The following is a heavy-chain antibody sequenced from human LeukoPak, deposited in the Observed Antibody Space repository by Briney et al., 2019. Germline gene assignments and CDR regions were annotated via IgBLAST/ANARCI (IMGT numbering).Heavy chain of an antibody. CDR1: GVSISSGDSY. D-gene: IGHD6-13*01. V-gene: IGHV4-30-4*01. CDR2: IYYSGST. J-gene: IGHJ5*02. Sequence: PSQSLSLTCTVSGVSISSGDSYWSWIRQPPGKGLEWIGYIYYSGSTYYNPSLKSRVTISVDTSKNQFSLKLSSVTAADTAVYYCARGGYSRWFDPWGQGTLVTVSS. CDR3: ARGGYSRWFDP.